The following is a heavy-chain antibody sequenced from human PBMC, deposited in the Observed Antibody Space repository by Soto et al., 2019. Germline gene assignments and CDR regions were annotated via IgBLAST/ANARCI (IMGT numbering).Heavy chain of an antibody. CDR3: AKAGVYGDYVGYSIDV. CDR2: VSNDGSHR. Sequence: QVQLVESGGGVVQPGRSLRLSCAASGFTFNYYGMHWVRQAPGKGLESVAGVSNDGSHRYYGDSVKGRFTISRDNSKNTLYLHMISLRAEDTAVYYCAKAGVYGDYVGYSIDVWGQGTTVTVSS. V-gene: IGHV3-30*18. CDR1: GFTFNYYG. J-gene: IGHJ6*02. D-gene: IGHD4-17*01.